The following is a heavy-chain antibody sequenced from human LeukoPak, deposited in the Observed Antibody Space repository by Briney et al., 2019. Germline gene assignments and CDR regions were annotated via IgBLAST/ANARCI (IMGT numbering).Heavy chain of an antibody. CDR1: GFTSSSYA. CDR3: ARGLQGSGSGYFDL. D-gene: IGHD3-10*01. V-gene: IGHV3-23*01. J-gene: IGHJ2*01. CDR2: ISGSGGST. Sequence: GGSLRLSCAASGFTSSSYAMSWVRQAPGKGLEWVSAISGSGGSTYYADSVKGRFTISRDNSKNTLYLQMNSLRAEDTAMYYCARGLQGSGSGYFDLWGRGTLVAVPS.